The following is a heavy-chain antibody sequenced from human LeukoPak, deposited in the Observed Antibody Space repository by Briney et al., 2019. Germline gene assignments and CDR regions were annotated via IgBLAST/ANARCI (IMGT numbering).Heavy chain of an antibody. CDR3: AMDNWGDLYLDN. CDR1: GDSVSSNRVA. CDR2: TYYRSKWNH. Sequence: SQTLSLTCAISGDSVSSNRVAWNWIRQSPTRGLEWLGRTYYRSKWNHDYGVFVRGRITIYADTSKNEFHLHLNSVTPEDTAVYYYAMDNWGDLYLDNWGQGILVTVSS. D-gene: IGHD7-27*01. J-gene: IGHJ4*02. V-gene: IGHV6-1*01.